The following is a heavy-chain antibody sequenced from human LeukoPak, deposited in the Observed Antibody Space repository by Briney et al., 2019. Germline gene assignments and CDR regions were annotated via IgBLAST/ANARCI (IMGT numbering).Heavy chain of an antibody. D-gene: IGHD1-26*01. CDR2: FDPEDGET. Sequence: ASVKVSCTVSGYTLTELSMHWVRQAPGKGLEWMGGFDPEDGETIYAQKFQGRVTMTEDTSTDTAYIELSSLRSEDTAVYYCATGNGGSYSLFDYWGKETLVTVSS. CDR1: GYTLTELS. CDR3: ATGNGGSYSLFDY. V-gene: IGHV1-24*01. J-gene: IGHJ4*02.